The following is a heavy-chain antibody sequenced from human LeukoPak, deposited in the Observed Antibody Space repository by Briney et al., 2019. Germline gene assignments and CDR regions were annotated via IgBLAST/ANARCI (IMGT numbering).Heavy chain of an antibody. CDR3: ARGPAAIIGGYYFDY. D-gene: IGHD2-2*01. Sequence: GSSVKVSCKASGGTFSSYAISWVRQAPGQGLEWMGWMNPNSGNTGYAQKFQGRVTMTRNTSISTAYMELSSLRSEDTAVYYCARGPAAIIGGYYFDYWGQGTLVTVSS. CDR2: MNPNSGNT. CDR1: GGTFSSYA. J-gene: IGHJ4*02. V-gene: IGHV1-8*02.